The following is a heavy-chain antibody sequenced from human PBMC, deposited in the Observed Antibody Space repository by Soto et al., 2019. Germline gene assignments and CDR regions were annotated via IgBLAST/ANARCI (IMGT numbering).Heavy chain of an antibody. D-gene: IGHD3-22*01. CDR3: ASLPYYYDSSGNPGLQDAFDI. CDR2: MNPNSGNT. CDR1: GYTFTSYD. V-gene: IGHV1-8*01. Sequence: ASVKVSCKASGYTFTSYDINWVRQATGQGLEGMGWMNPNSGNTDYAQKFQGRGTMTRNNSKSTAYMELSSMRSADTAVYYCASLPYYYDSSGNPGLQDAFDIWGQGTMVTVSS. J-gene: IGHJ3*02.